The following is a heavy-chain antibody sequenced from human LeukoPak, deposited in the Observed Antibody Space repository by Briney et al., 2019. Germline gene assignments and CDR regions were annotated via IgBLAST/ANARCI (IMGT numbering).Heavy chain of an antibody. CDR3: ARGRLGTYDY. J-gene: IGHJ4*02. D-gene: IGHD7-27*01. CDR2: TYYRSKWYN. CDR1: GDSVSSVSVV. Sequence: SQTLSLTCAISGDSVSSVSVVWNWIRQSPSRGLEWLGKTYYRSKWYNDYAVSVKSRITINPDTSKNQFSLQLDSVTPEDTAVYYSARGRLGTYDYWGQGTLVTVSS. V-gene: IGHV6-1*01.